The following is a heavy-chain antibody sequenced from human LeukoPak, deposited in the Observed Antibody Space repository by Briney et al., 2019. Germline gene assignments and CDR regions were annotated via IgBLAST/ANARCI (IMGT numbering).Heavy chain of an antibody. CDR1: GYTFTGYY. J-gene: IGHJ5*02. V-gene: IGHV1-2*02. CDR3: ARAYDFWSGYYTLDWFDP. D-gene: IGHD3-3*01. Sequence: ASVKVSCKASGYTFTGYYMHWLRQAPGQGLEWMGWISPNSGGTNYAQKFQGRVTMTRDTSISTAYMELSRLRSDDTAVYYCARAYDFWSGYYTLDWFDPWGQGTLVTVSS. CDR2: ISPNSGGT.